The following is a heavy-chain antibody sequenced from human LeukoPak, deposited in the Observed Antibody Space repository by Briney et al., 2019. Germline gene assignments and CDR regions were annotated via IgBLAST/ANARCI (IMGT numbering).Heavy chain of an antibody. CDR2: IYHSGSA. CDR3: ARDDGMDV. Sequence: SETLSLTCTVSGYSITSGYNWAWIRQPPGKVLEWIGSIYHSGSAYYNPSLKSRVTISVDTSKNQFSLKLSSVTAADTAVCYCARDDGMDVWGQGTTVTVSS. V-gene: IGHV4-38-2*02. CDR1: GYSITSGYN. J-gene: IGHJ6*02.